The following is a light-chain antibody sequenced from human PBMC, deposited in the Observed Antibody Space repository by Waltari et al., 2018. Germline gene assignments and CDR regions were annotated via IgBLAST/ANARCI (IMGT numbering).Light chain of an antibody. CDR3: QQYNHYYS. Sequence: LVLTQSPATLSVSPGEAATLSCRASQRIATNVAWYQQKPGQGPRLLISEASTRVAGVPARFSGGGSGTEFTLTISSLQSEDVAVYYCQQYNHYYSFGQGTRLEIK. J-gene: IGKJ2*01. CDR1: QRIATN. CDR2: EAS. V-gene: IGKV3-15*01.